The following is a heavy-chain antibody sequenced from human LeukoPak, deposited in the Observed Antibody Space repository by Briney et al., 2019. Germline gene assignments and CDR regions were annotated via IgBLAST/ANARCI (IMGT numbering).Heavy chain of an antibody. CDR2: IYYSGST. Sequence: PSETLSLTCTVSGGSISSYYWSWIRQPPGKGLEWIGYIYYSGSTNYNPSLKSRVTISVDTSKNQFSLKLSSVTAADTAVYYCARRSPYNWNRGARPREFDYWGQGTLVTVSS. D-gene: IGHD1-20*01. CDR1: GGSISSYY. J-gene: IGHJ4*02. V-gene: IGHV4-59*08. CDR3: ARRSPYNWNRGARPREFDY.